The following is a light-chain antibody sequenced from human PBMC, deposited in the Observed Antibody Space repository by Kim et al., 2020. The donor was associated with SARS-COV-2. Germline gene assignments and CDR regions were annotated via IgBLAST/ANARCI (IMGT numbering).Light chain of an antibody. J-gene: IGKJ2*01. CDR3: QQYGIAPPYT. V-gene: IGKV3-20*01. CDR2: SVS. Sequence: SPGERAPFSCSTSQGVSRHCLSWYLKKTGQAPRLLIYSVSNRATVIPDRFSGSGSGTDFTLTISRLEPEDFAVYYCQQYGIAPPYTFGQGTKLEI. CDR1: QGVSRHC.